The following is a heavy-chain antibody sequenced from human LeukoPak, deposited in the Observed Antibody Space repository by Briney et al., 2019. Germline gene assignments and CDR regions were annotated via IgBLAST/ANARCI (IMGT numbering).Heavy chain of an antibody. D-gene: IGHD5-18*01. Sequence: ASVKVSCKASGYTFIGYYMHWVRQAPGQGLEWMGWINPNNGGTNYVQKFQGKVTMTRDTSISTAYMELCRLRSDDTAVYYCARDLGGVDTRMDWGQGTLVTVSS. V-gene: IGHV1-2*02. CDR2: INPNNGGT. CDR1: GYTFIGYY. CDR3: ARDLGGVDTRMD. J-gene: IGHJ4*02.